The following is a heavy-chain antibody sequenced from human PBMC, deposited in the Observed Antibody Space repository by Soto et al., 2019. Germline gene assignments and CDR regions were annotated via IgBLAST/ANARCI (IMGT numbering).Heavy chain of an antibody. CDR3: SRDGDCYGLDV. CDR2: IRGSTYGGTT. D-gene: IGHD3-3*01. CDR1: GFTSDDYDYA. J-gene: IGHJ6*02. Sequence: GGSLRLSCTFSGFTSDDYDYALTWVRQAPGKGLQWLGLIRGSTYGGTTEYAASVKGRFTISRDDPKGITYLQMNSLKTEDTAVYYCSRDGDCYGLDVWGRGTTVTVSS. V-gene: IGHV3-49*04.